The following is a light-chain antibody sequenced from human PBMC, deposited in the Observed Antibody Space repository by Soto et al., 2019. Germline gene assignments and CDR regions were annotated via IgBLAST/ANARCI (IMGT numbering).Light chain of an antibody. CDR3: QQYGSSPHT. Sequence: EIVLTQSPGTLSLSPGERATLSCRASPSVSSSYLAWYQHKPGQAPRLLIYGASSRATGIPDRVRGSGSGKAFTLTISRQEPEDFAVYYCQQYGSSPHTFGKGTKLAIK. V-gene: IGKV3-20*01. J-gene: IGKJ2*01. CDR1: PSVSSSY. CDR2: GAS.